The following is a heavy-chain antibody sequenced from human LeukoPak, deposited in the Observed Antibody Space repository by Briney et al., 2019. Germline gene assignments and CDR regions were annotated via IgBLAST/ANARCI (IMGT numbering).Heavy chain of an antibody. V-gene: IGHV3-11*04. J-gene: IGHJ4*02. CDR2: ISNSGTIV. D-gene: IGHD7-27*01. Sequence: PGGSLRLSCLASKFTFNNYAMTWIRQTPGKGLEWVSFISNSGTIVYYAESVKGRFTISRDNAKNSLYLQMNSLRVEDTAVYYCGRGHWGLDYWGQGTLVTVS. CDR1: KFTFNNYA. CDR3: GRGHWGLDY.